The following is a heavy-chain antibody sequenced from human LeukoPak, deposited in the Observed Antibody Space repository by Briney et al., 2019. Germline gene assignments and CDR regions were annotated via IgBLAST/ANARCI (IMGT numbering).Heavy chain of an antibody. CDR3: AKRTRLGELSFLNYFDY. D-gene: IGHD3-16*02. CDR1: GFTFSSYA. CDR2: ISGSGGST. Sequence: GGSLRLSCAASGFTFSSYAMSWVRQAPGKGLEWVSAISGSGGSTYYADSVKGRFTISRDNSKNTLYLQMNSLIAEDTAVYYCAKRTRLGELSFLNYFDYWGQGTLVTVSS. J-gene: IGHJ4*02. V-gene: IGHV3-23*01.